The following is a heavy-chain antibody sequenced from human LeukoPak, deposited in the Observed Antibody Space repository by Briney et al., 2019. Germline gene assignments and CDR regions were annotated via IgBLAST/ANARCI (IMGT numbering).Heavy chain of an antibody. CDR1: GGSFSGYY. J-gene: IGHJ4*02. V-gene: IGHV4-34*01. CDR3: ARTYQSTVPGIAGAGTFDY. Sequence: SETLSLTCAVYGGSFSGYYWSWIRQPTEKGLEWIGEIHHYGTTNYNPSLKSRVTILIDTSKNQFSLKLNSVTAADTAVYYCARTYQSTVPGIAGAGTFDYWGQGTLVTVSS. CDR2: IHHYGTT. D-gene: IGHD6-13*01.